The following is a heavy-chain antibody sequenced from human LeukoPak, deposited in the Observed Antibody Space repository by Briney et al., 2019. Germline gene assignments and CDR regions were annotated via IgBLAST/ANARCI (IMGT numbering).Heavy chain of an antibody. CDR3: ARDFSGWSVDP. Sequence: GGSLRLSCAAPGFTFSSYWMSWVRQAPGKGLEWVANIKQDGSEKYYVDSVKGRFTISRDNAKNSVYLQMNSLRAEDTAVYYCARDFSGWSVDPWGQGTLVTVSS. D-gene: IGHD6-19*01. J-gene: IGHJ5*02. CDR2: IKQDGSEK. CDR1: GFTFSSYW. V-gene: IGHV3-7*01.